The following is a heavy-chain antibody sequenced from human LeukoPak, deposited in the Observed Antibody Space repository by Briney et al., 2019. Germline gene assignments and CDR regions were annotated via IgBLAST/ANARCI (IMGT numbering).Heavy chain of an antibody. D-gene: IGHD6-6*01. CDR2: IYSGGST. CDR1: GFTVSSNY. V-gene: IGHV3-53*01. J-gene: IGHJ6*04. Sequence: PTGGSLRLSCAASGFTVSSNYMSWVRQAPGKGLEWVSVIYSGGSTYYADSVKGRFTISRDNSKNTLYLQINSLRAEDTAVYYCARCRSVVAAPMDVWGKGTTVTVSS. CDR3: ARCRSVVAAPMDV.